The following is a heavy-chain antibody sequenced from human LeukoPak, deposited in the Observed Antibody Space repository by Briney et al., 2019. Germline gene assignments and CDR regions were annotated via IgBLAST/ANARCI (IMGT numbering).Heavy chain of an antibody. CDR2: IYPLESIT. Sequence: GESLKISCQTSGYDFSTKWIGWVRQMPGKVLEWMGIIYPLESITKYSPAFQGHVTLTADTSINTAFLQWTSLKASDTAIYYCARLAPDYADYWFDPWGQGTLVTVSS. CDR1: GYDFSTKW. J-gene: IGHJ5*02. V-gene: IGHV5-51*01. D-gene: IGHD4-17*01. CDR3: ARLAPDYADYWFDP.